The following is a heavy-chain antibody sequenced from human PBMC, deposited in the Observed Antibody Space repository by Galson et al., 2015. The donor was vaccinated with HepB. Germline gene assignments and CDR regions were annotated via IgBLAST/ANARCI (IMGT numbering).Heavy chain of an antibody. V-gene: IGHV1-46*01. CDR1: GYIFTSYY. Sequence: SVKVSCKASGYIFTSYYMHWVRQAPGQGLEWMGIINPSGGSTSYAQKFQGRVTMTRDTSTSTVYMELSSLRSEDTAVYYCARDLLYYGSGSRGLDYWGQGTLVTVSS. CDR2: INPSGGST. D-gene: IGHD3-10*01. J-gene: IGHJ4*02. CDR3: ARDLLYYGSGSRGLDY.